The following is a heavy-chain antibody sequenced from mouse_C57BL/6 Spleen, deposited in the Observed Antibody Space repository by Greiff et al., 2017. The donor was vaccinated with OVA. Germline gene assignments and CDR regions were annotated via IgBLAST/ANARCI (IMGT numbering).Heavy chain of an antibody. V-gene: IGHV1-39*01. CDR1: GYSFTDYN. CDR3: ASAYGSPYWYFDD. J-gene: IGHJ1*03. CDR2: INPNYGTT. Sequence: EVQLQQSGPELVKPGASVKISCKASGYSFTDYNMNWVKQSNGQSLEWIGVINPNYGTTSYNQKFKGKATLTVDQSSSTAYMQLNSLTSEDSADYYCASAYGSPYWYFDDWGKGTTVTVSS. D-gene: IGHD1-1*01.